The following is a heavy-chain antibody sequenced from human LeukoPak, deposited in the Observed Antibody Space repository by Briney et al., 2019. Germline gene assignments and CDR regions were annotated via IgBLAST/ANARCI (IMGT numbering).Heavy chain of an antibody. D-gene: IGHD2-21*02. Sequence: GASVKVSCKASGYTFTSYYMHWVGQAPGQGLEWMGIINPSGGSTSYAQKFQGRVTMTRDTSTSTVYMELSSLRSEDTAVYYCARDPDCGGDCYFYFDYWGQGTLVTVSS. CDR1: GYTFTSYY. J-gene: IGHJ4*02. V-gene: IGHV1-46*01. CDR2: INPSGGST. CDR3: ARDPDCGGDCYFYFDY.